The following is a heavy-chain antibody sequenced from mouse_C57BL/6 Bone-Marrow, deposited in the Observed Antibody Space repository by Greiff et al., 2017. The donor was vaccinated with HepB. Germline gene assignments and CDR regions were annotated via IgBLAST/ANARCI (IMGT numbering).Heavy chain of an antibody. CDR3: ASMAGYDGDAMDY. J-gene: IGHJ4*01. CDR2: ISSGSSTI. V-gene: IGHV5-17*01. Sequence: EVKLMESGGGLVKPGGSLKLSCAASGFTFSDYGMHWVRQAPEKGLEWVAYISSGSSTIYYADTVKGRFTISRDNAKNTLFLQMTSLRSEDTAMYYCASMAGYDGDAMDYWGQGTSVTVSS. CDR1: GFTFSDYG. D-gene: IGHD2-2*01.